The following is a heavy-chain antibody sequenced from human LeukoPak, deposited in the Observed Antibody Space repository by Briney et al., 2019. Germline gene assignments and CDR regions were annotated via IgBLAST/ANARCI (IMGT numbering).Heavy chain of an antibody. CDR1: GFTFSRYY. CDR2: INSDGSST. J-gene: IGHJ3*02. V-gene: IGHV3-74*01. D-gene: IGHD2-2*01. CDR3: AKQSVVVPAALGAFDI. Sequence: GGSLRLSCAASGFTFSRYYMHWVRQAPGKGLVWVSRINSDGSSTTYADSVKGRFTISRDNAKNTLYLQMNSLKVEDTAVYYCAKQSVVVPAALGAFDIWGQGTMVTVSS.